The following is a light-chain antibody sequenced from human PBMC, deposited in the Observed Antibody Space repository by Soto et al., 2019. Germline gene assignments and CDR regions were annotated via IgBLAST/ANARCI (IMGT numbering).Light chain of an antibody. CDR1: SSDVGGYNY. V-gene: IGLV2-8*01. CDR2: EVT. J-gene: IGLJ1*01. Sequence: VLTQSPSASGSPGQSVTISCIGTSSDVGGYNYVSWYQHHPGKAPKLIIYEVTKRPSGVPDRFSGSRSGTTASLTVSGLQAEDEADYYCGSYAGGNTFVFGTGTK. CDR3: GSYAGGNTFV.